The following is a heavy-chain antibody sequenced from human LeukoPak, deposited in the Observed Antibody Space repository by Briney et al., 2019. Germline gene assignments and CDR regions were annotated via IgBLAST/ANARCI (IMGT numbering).Heavy chain of an antibody. J-gene: IGHJ6*03. CDR1: GFTLSSYW. V-gene: IGHV3-7*01. CDR3: ARDQPRQGFWSGYYYMDV. CDR2: IKQDGSEK. Sequence: RPGGSLRLSCAASGFTLSSYWMSWVRQAPGKGLEWVANIKQDGSEKYYVDSVKGRFTISRDNAKNSLYLQMNSLRAEDTAVYYCARDQPRQGFWSGYYYMDVWGKGTTVTVSS. D-gene: IGHD3-3*01.